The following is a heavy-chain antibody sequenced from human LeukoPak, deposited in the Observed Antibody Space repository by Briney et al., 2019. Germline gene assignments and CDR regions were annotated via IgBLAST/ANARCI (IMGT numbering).Heavy chain of an antibody. J-gene: IGHJ4*02. Sequence: GGSLRLSYAASGFTFSNYWMSWVRQAPGKGLEWVANIKQDGSEKYYVDSVKGRFTISRDNAKNSLYLEMNSLRAEDTAIYYCARLTCGGDCYSSSIDYWGQGTLVTVSS. CDR2: IKQDGSEK. CDR3: ARLTCGGDCYSSSIDY. CDR1: GFTFSNYW. D-gene: IGHD2-21*02. V-gene: IGHV3-7*01.